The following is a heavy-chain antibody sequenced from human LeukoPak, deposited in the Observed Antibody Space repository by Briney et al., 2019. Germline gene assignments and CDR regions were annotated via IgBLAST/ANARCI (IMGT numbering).Heavy chain of an antibody. J-gene: IGHJ6*02. CDR1: GFTLSSYS. V-gene: IGHV3-21*01. D-gene: IGHD3-22*01. CDR3: ARERTYYYNSSGYYYPYYYYYGMDV. CDR2: ITTSSNYM. Sequence: GGSLRLSCAASGFTLSSYSMNWVRQAPGKGLEWVSSITTSSNYMYYADSVKGRFTISRDNAKNSLYLQMNSLRAEDTAVYYCARERTYYYNSSGYYYPYYYYYGMDVWGQGTTVTVSS.